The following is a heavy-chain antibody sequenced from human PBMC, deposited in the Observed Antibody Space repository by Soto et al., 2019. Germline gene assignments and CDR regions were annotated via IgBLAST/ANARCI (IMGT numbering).Heavy chain of an antibody. V-gene: IGHV3-11*05. J-gene: IGHJ4*02. Sequence: QVQLVESGGGLVEPGGSLRLSCAASGFTFSNFYMTWIRQAPGKGLECISYISPSSSYINYADSVKGRFTISRDDAKNSLYLQMNNLRAEDTAMYYCTRDPRPADYWGQGTLVTVSS. CDR1: GFTFSNFY. CDR3: TRDPRPADY. CDR2: ISPSSSYI.